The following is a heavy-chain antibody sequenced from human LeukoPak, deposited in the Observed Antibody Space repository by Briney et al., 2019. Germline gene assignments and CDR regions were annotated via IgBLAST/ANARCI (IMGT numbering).Heavy chain of an antibody. V-gene: IGHV1-2*02. D-gene: IGHD3-10*01. CDR1: GYTFIDYY. J-gene: IGHJ4*01. Sequence: VSVTVSCKASGYTFIDYYIHWVRHAPGQGLEGMGWIYPNIGCTNYGQKFQGRVTMTRDTSISTAYMELSRLISDETAVYYCARIRYYYGSGSYSLGYWGQGTLVTVSS. CDR3: ARIRYYYGSGSYSLGY. CDR2: IYPNIGCT.